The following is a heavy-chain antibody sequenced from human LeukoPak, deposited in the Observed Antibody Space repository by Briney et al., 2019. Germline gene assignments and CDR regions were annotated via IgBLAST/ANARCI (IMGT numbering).Heavy chain of an antibody. V-gene: IGHV3-23*01. Sequence: TGGSLRLSCAASGFTFSSYAMSWVRQAPGKGLEWVSAISGSGGSTYYADSVKGRFTISRDNSKNTLYLQMNSLRAEDTAVYYCAKGSSYRGGYLDYWAREPWSPSPQ. CDR1: GFTFSSYA. J-gene: IGHJ4*02. D-gene: IGHD3-10*01. CDR2: ISGSGGST. CDR3: AKGSSYRGGYLDY.